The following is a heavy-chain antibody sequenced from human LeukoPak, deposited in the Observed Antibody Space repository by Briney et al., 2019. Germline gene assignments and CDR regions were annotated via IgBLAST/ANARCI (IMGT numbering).Heavy chain of an antibody. J-gene: IGHJ4*02. V-gene: IGHV1-69*13. D-gene: IGHD6-13*01. Sequence: GASVKVSCKASGGTFSSYAISWVRQAPGQGLEWMGGIIPIFGTANYAQKFQGRVTITADESTSTAYMELSSLRSEDKAVYYCASTHSSIAAAGTFNYWGQGTLVTVSS. CDR1: GGTFSSYA. CDR2: IIPIFGTA. CDR3: ASTHSSIAAAGTFNY.